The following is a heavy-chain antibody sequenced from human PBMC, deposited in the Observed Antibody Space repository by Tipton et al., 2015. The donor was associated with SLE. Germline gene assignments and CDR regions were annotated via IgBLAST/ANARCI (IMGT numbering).Heavy chain of an antibody. CDR1: GGSISSHY. CDR3: AREKRYSSSWRDAFDI. V-gene: IGHV4-59*11. J-gene: IGHJ3*02. CDR2: IYYSGST. D-gene: IGHD6-13*01. Sequence: TLSLTCTVPGGSISSHYWSWIRQPPGKGLEWIGSIYYSGSTYYNPSLKSRVTISVDTSKNQFSLKLSSVTAADTAVYYCAREKRYSSSWRDAFDIWGQGTMVTVSS.